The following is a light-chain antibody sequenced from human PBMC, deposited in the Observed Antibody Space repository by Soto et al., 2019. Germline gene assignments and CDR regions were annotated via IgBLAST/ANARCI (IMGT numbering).Light chain of an antibody. J-gene: IGKJ2*01. CDR2: WAS. V-gene: IGKV4-1*01. CDR1: QNLLYSSNNKNY. CDR3: QQYYSTPFT. Sequence: DFVMTQSPDSLAVSLGERATINCKSSQNLLYSSNNKNYLAWYQQKPGQPPKLLIYWASTRESGVPDRFSGSGSGTDFTLTISSLQAEDVAVYYCQQYYSTPFTFGQGTKLEIK.